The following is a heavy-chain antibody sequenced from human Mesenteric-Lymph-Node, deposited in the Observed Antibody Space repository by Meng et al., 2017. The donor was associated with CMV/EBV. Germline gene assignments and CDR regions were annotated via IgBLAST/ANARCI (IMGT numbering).Heavy chain of an antibody. CDR2: IYYSGPT. J-gene: IGHJ4*02. CDR3: ARGWSSAAYFDF. Sequence: SETLSLTCTVSGGSLSRYYWSWIRQPPGKGLEWIGYIYYSGPTYYNPSLKSRVTISVDTSKNQFSLRLSSVTAADAAVYYCARGWSSAAYFDFWGQGTLVTVSS. V-gene: IGHV4-59*08. D-gene: IGHD2-2*01. CDR1: GGSLSRYY.